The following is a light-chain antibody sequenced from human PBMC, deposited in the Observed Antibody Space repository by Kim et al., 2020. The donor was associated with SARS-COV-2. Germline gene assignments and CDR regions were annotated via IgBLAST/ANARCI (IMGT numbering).Light chain of an antibody. V-gene: IGKV1-27*01. CDR2: AAS. Sequence: ASVGDRVTITCRASQDISNYLVWYQLKPGKVPKVLIYAASGLHSGVPSRFSGGGFGTDFTLTISSLQPEDVATYYCQKYNAAPWTFGQGTKVDIK. J-gene: IGKJ1*01. CDR3: QKYNAAPWT. CDR1: QDISNY.